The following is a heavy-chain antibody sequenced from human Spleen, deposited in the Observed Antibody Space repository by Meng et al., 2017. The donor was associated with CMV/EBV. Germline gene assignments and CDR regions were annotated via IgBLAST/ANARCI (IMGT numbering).Heavy chain of an antibody. CDR3: ASRVVPAARPFDY. V-gene: IGHV4-34*01. J-gene: IGHJ4*02. CDR1: GGSFSGYY. CDR2: INHSGST. D-gene: IGHD2-2*01. Sequence: VQVPAWGRGLVKPSVTLSPPWPVYGGSFSGYYWGWIRQPPGKGLEWIGEINHSGSTNYNPSLKSRVTISVDTSKNQFSLKLSSVTAADTAVYYCASRVVPAARPFDYWGQGTLVTVSS.